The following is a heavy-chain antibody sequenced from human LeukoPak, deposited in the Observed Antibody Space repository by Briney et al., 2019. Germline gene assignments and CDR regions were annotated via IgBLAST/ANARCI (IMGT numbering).Heavy chain of an antibody. V-gene: IGHV4-4*07. Sequence: SETLSLTCTVSGGSISSYYWSWIRQPAGKGLEWIGRIYTSGSTNYNPSLKSRVTMSVDTSKNQFSLKLSSVTAADTAVYYCAGYYGSGSYYHNPFDYWGQGTLVTVSS. D-gene: IGHD3-10*01. J-gene: IGHJ4*02. CDR2: IYTSGST. CDR3: AGYYGSGSYYHNPFDY. CDR1: GGSISSYY.